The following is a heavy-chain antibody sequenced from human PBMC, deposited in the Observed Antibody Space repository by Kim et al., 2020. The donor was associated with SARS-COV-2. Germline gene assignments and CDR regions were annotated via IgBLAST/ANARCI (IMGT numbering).Heavy chain of an antibody. CDR3: ARSPYGSGSYRPYNWFDP. D-gene: IGHD3-10*01. J-gene: IGHJ5*02. V-gene: IGHV6-1*01. CDR2: TYYRSKWYN. Sequence: SQTLSLTCAISGDSVSSNSAAWNWIRQSPSRGLEWLGRTYYRSKWYNDYAVSVKSRITINPDTSKNQFSLQLNSVTPEDTAVYYCARSPYGSGSYRPYNWFDPWGQGTLVTVSS. CDR1: GDSVSSNSAA.